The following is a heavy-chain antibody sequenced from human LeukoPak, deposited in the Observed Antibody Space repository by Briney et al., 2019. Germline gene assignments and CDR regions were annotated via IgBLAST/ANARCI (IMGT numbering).Heavy chain of an antibody. CDR1: GYTFTGYY. CDR3: AREGEGVSSGSWQRSITYYYYYGMDV. V-gene: IGHV1-2*02. Sequence: ASVKVSCKASGYTFTGYYMHWVRQAPGQGLEWMGWINPNSGGTNYAQKLQGRVTMTGDTSISTAYMELSRLRSDDTAVYYCAREGEGVSSGSWQRSITYYYYYGMDVWGQGTTDTVSS. D-gene: IGHD3-10*01. CDR2: INPNSGGT. J-gene: IGHJ6*02.